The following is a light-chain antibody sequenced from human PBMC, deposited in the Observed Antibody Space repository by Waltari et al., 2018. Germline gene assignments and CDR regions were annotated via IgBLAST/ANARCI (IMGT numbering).Light chain of an antibody. CDR3: SSYTSSGTLRI. CDR1: NSDVGGYNY. CDR2: DVT. J-gene: IGLJ2*01. V-gene: IGLV2-14*01. Sequence: QSVLTQPASVSGSPGQSITISCTGTNSDVGGYNYFSWYQQYPGKAPRLMIYDVTKRPSGVSNRFSGSKSGNTASLTISGLQAEDEADYYCSSYTSSGTLRIFGGGTKVTAL.